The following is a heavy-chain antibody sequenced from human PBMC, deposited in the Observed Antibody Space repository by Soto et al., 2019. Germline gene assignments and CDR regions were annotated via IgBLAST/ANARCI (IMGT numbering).Heavy chain of an antibody. CDR3: ASGYSSGWRYFDY. Sequence: SVKVSCKASGGTFSSYAISWVRQAPGQGLEWMGGIIPIFGTANYAQKFQGRVTITADKSTSTAYMELSSLRSEDTAVYYCASGYSSGWRYFDYWGQGTLVTVSS. CDR2: IIPIFGTA. D-gene: IGHD6-19*01. J-gene: IGHJ4*02. V-gene: IGHV1-69*06. CDR1: GGTFSSYA.